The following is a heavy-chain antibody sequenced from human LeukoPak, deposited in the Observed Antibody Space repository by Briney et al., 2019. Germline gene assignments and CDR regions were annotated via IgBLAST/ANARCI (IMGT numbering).Heavy chain of an antibody. CDR1: GVTFSSYA. CDR2: IIPIFGTA. V-gene: IGHV1-69*13. Sequence: SVKVSCKASGVTFSSYAISWVRQAPGQGLEWMGGIIPIFGTANYAQKFQGRVTITADESTSTAYMELSSLRSEDTAVYYCALAVAGDGGEYYFDYWGQGTLVTVSS. J-gene: IGHJ4*02. D-gene: IGHD6-19*01. CDR3: ALAVAGDGGEYYFDY.